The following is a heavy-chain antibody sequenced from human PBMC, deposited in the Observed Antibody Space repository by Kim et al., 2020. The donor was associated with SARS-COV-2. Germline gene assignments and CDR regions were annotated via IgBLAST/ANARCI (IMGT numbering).Heavy chain of an antibody. J-gene: IGHJ4*02. D-gene: IGHD4-17*01. V-gene: IGHV3-23*01. Sequence: GGSLRLSCAASGFTFSSYAMSWVRQAPGKGLEWVSAISGSGGSTYYEDSVKGRFTISRDNSKNTLYLQMNSLRAEDTAVYYCAKEVGYGDYLLGGFDYWGQGTLVTVSS. CDR1: GFTFSSYA. CDR3: AKEVGYGDYLLGGFDY. CDR2: ISGSGGST.